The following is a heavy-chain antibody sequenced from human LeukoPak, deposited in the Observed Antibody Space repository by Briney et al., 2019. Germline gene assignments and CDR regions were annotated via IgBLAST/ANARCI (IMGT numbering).Heavy chain of an antibody. D-gene: IGHD4-23*01. CDR1: GFTFSSYW. J-gene: IGHJ4*02. CDR3: ARGRPHGNDY. Sequence: GGSLRLSCAASGFTFSSYWMNWVRQAPGKGLVWVSRIASDGSSTTYADSVKGRFSISRDNAKNTLYLQMNSLRVEDTAVYYCARGRPHGNDYWGQGTLVTVSA. V-gene: IGHV3-74*01. CDR2: IASDGSST.